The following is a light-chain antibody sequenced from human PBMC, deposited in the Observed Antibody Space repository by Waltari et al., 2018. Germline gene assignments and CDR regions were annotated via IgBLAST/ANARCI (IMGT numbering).Light chain of an antibody. J-gene: IGKJ2*01. CDR2: GGS. CDR3: QQYGSSPQVN. V-gene: IGKV3-20*01. CDR1: QSVSSSY. Sequence: EIVLTQSPGTLSLSPGERATLSCRASQSVSSSYLAWYQQKPGQAPRLLIYGGSSRATGIPDRVSVSGSGTDYTLTISRLEPEDFAVYYCQQYGSSPQVNFGQGTKLEIK.